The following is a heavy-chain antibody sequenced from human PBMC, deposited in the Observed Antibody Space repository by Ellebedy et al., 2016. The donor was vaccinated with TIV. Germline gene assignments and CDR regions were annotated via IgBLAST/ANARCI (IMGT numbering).Heavy chain of an antibody. V-gene: IGHV3-9*01. Sequence: SLKISXAASGFTFDDYAMHWVRQVPGKGLEWVSGITWNSDRVAYADSVKGRFTISRDNAKKSLYLQMYSLRPADTALYYCAKDLERGLEWSQSAFDYWGQGTLVTVSS. D-gene: IGHD3-3*01. J-gene: IGHJ4*02. CDR3: AKDLERGLEWSQSAFDY. CDR1: GFTFDDYA. CDR2: ITWNSDRV.